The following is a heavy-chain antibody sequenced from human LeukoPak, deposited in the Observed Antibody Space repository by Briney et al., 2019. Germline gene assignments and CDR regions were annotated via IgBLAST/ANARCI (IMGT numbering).Heavy chain of an antibody. Sequence: GGSLRLSCAASGFTFSSYGMHWVRQAPGKGLEWVAVISYDGSNKYYADSVKGRFTISRENSKNTLYLQMNSLRAEDTAVYYCVKVITMVRGVIKNYYGMDVWGKGTTVTVSS. CDR3: VKVITMVRGVIKNYYGMDV. V-gene: IGHV3-30*18. D-gene: IGHD3-10*01. CDR2: ISYDGSNK. CDR1: GFTFSSYG. J-gene: IGHJ6*04.